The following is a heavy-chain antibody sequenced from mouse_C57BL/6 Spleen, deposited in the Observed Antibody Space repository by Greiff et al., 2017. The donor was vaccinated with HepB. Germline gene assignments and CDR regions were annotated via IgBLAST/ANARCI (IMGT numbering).Heavy chain of an antibody. D-gene: IGHD1-1*01. CDR2: IYPGGGYT. CDR3: ARSNYGSSDGYFDV. Sequence: VHLVESGAELVRPGTSVKMSCKASGYTFTNYWIGWAKQRPGHGLEWIGDIYPGGGYTNYNEKFKGKATLTADKSSSTAYMQFSSLTSEDSAIYYCARSNYGSSDGYFDVWGTGTTVTVSS. J-gene: IGHJ1*03. V-gene: IGHV1-63*01. CDR1: GYTFTNYW.